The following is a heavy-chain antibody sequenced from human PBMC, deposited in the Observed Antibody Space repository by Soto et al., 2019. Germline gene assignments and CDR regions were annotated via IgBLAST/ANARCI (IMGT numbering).Heavy chain of an antibody. Sequence: SETLSLTCTFSGGSFSGYYWNWIRQSPGKGLEWVGETHHSGSTNYNPSLKGRATISLDTSKNQFSLKLSSVTAAVTAVYYCARGSGSYHALMSRMFRYGMDVWGKGTRVTVSS. CDR2: THHSGST. J-gene: IGHJ6*04. V-gene: IGHV4-34*01. D-gene: IGHD1-26*01. CDR3: ARGSGSYHALMSRMFRYGMDV. CDR1: GGSFSGYY.